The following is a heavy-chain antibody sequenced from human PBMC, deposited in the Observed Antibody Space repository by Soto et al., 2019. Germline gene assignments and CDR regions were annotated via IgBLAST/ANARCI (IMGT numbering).Heavy chain of an antibody. Sequence: ASVKVSCKTSGCTFSSFGVNWVRQAPGQGLEWMGWMSGNNGKTEYAQTLQGRVTMTADTSTSTVYMELRGLRSDDTAVYFCARDKMIDLYGLWTYDYWGQGTTVTVSS. J-gene: IGHJ4*02. CDR2: MSGNNGKT. V-gene: IGHV1-18*04. D-gene: IGHD3-10*01. CDR1: GCTFSSFG. CDR3: ARDKMIDLYGLWTYDY.